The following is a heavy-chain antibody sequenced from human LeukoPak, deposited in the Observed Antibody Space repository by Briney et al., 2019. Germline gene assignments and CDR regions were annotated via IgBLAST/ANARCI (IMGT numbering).Heavy chain of an antibody. V-gene: IGHV1-46*01. CDR3: ARGRTVSTSWYPYDY. CDR1: GYIFTNYY. Sequence: ASVKVSCKASGYIFTNYYMHWVRQAPGQGLEWMGIINPSGGSTSYAQKFQGRVTMTRDTSTSTVYMELSSLRSEDTAVYYCARGRTVSTSWYPYDYWGQGTLVTVSS. J-gene: IGHJ4*02. D-gene: IGHD2-2*01. CDR2: INPSGGST.